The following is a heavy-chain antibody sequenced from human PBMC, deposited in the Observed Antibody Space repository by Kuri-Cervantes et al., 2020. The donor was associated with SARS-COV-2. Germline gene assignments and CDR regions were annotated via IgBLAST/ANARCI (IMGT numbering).Heavy chain of an antibody. CDR3: ARPKIAAAGTGWFDP. V-gene: IGHV3-7*01. D-gene: IGHD6-13*01. CDR2: IKQDGSEK. CDR1: GFTFSSYS. J-gene: IGHJ5*02. Sequence: LTCAASGFTFSSYSMSWVRQAPGKGLEWVANIKQDGSEKYYVDSVKGRFTISRDNAKNSLYLQMNSLRAEDTAVYYCARPKIAAAGTGWFDPWGQGTLVTVPQ.